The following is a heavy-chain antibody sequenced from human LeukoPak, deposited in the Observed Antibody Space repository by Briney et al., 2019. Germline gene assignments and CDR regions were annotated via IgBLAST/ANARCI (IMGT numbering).Heavy chain of an antibody. Sequence: VASVKVSCKASGGTFSSYAISWVRQAPGQGLEWMGGIIPIFGTANYAQKFQGRVTITTDESTSTAYMELSSLRAEDTAVYYCAKGKIAAAGTFSWYYFDYWGQGTLVTVSS. V-gene: IGHV1-69*05. CDR3: AKGKIAAAGTFSWYYFDY. CDR2: IIPIFGTA. CDR1: GGTFSSYA. J-gene: IGHJ4*02. D-gene: IGHD6-13*01.